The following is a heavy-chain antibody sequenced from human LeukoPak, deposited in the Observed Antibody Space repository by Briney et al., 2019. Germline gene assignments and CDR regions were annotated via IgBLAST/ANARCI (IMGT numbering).Heavy chain of an antibody. J-gene: IGHJ6*04. V-gene: IGHV3-48*01. CDR2: ISNSDHTT. Sequence: GGSLRLSCAASGFSFGTYSMNWVRQAPGKGLEWISYISNSDHTTYYAESVKGRFTISRGNAWNSLYLQMNSLRGEDTAVYCARRITISGLGYYMDVWGKGTTVIVSS. CDR3: ARRITISGLGYYMDV. D-gene: IGHD3-3*01. CDR1: GFSFGTYS.